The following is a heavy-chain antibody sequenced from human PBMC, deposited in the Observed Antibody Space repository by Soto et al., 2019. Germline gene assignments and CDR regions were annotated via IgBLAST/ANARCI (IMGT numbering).Heavy chain of an antibody. Sequence: QVHLVQSGAAVKKPGASVKVSCKGSGYGFTTYGITWVRQAPGQGLEWMAWISAHNGNTNYAQKHQGRVTVTRDTSTRTAYMELRSLRSDDSGGYYLARGRYGDYWGHGALVTVSS. D-gene: IGHD1-1*01. V-gene: IGHV1-18*01. J-gene: IGHJ4*01. CDR3: ARGRYGDY. CDR1: GYGFTTYG. CDR2: ISAHNGNT.